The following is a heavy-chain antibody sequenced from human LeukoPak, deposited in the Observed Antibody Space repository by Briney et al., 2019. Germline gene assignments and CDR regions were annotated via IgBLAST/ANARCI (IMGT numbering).Heavy chain of an antibody. CDR3: ATDATYCSTTSCLHFDS. V-gene: IGHV1-18*01. Sequence: ASVKVSCMPSGYTFTRSGISWVRQGPGQGLEWMGWISAYNGNTNYAQKLQGRVTMTTDTSTRTDYMELRSLRSDNTTLYYCATDATYCSTTSCLHFDSWGQGTLVTVSS. CDR1: GYTFTRSG. J-gene: IGHJ4*02. D-gene: IGHD2-2*01. CDR2: ISAYNGNT.